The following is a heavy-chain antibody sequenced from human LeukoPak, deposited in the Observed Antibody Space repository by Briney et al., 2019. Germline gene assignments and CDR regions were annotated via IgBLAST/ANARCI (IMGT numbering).Heavy chain of an antibody. CDR3: AKTPRGDV. J-gene: IGHJ6*02. Sequence: GRSLRLSCAASGFIFSSYAMHWVRQAPGKGLEWVAVISYDGSNKYYADSVKGRFTISRDNSKHTLYLQMNSLRAEDTAVYYCAKTPRGDVWGQGTTVTVSS. CDR1: GFIFSSYA. D-gene: IGHD3-10*01. V-gene: IGHV3-30-3*02. CDR2: ISYDGSNK.